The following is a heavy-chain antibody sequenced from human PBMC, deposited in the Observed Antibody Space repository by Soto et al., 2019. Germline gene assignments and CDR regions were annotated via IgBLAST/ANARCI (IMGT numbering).Heavy chain of an antibody. CDR1: GGTFSNYA. D-gene: IGHD3-16*01. J-gene: IGHJ6*02. Sequence: QVHLVQSGAEVKKPGSSVKVSCKASGGTFSNYAISWVRQAPGQGLEWMGGIIPIFGTANYAQKFQGRVTLTADESTSTAYMELSSLRSEDTAVYYCARGVADNVVLKYFYAMDVWGQGTTVTVSS. CDR2: IIPIFGTA. CDR3: ARGVADNVVLKYFYAMDV. V-gene: IGHV1-69*12.